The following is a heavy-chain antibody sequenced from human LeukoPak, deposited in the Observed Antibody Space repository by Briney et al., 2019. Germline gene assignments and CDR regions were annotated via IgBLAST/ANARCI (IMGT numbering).Heavy chain of an antibody. CDR2: IYPGDSDT. V-gene: IGHV5-51*01. CDR1: GYSFTSYW. CDR3: ARQQVATTSGWFDP. J-gene: IGHJ5*02. D-gene: IGHD5-12*01. Sequence: GESLKTSCKGSGYSFTSYWIGWVRQMPGKGLEWLGIIYPGDSDTRYSPSFQGQVTISADKSISTAFLQWSSLKASDTAMYYCARQQVATTSGWFDPWGQGTLVTVSS.